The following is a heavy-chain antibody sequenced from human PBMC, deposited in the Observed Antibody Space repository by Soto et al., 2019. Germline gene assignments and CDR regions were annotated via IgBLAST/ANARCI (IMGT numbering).Heavy chain of an antibody. CDR3: ARTVGYYYGMDV. CDR2: INAGNGNT. Sequence: ASVKVSCKASGYTFTSYAMHWVRQAPGQRLEWMGWINAGNGNTKYSQKFQGRVTITRDTSASTAYMGLSSLRSEDTAVYYCARTVGYYYGMDVWGQGTTVTVS. D-gene: IGHD4-17*01. V-gene: IGHV1-3*01. CDR1: GYTFTSYA. J-gene: IGHJ6*02.